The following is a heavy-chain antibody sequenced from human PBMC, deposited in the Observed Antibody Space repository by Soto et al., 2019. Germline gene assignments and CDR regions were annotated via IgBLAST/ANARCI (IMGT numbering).Heavy chain of an antibody. Sequence: EVQLVESGGGLVQPGGSLRLSCAASGFALNPYWMTWVRQAPGKGLEWVANIKQDGSDKYYVDSVKGRFTISRDNAQNSLHLQMNSLRAEDTAVYYCARDRCTSATCFPDYWGQGTLVTVSS. CDR1: GFALNPYW. CDR2: IKQDGSDK. J-gene: IGHJ4*02. V-gene: IGHV3-7*01. D-gene: IGHD2-2*01. CDR3: ARDRCTSATCFPDY.